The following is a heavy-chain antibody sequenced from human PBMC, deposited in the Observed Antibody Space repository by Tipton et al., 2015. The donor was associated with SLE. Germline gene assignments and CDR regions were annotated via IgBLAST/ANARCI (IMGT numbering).Heavy chain of an antibody. V-gene: IGHV3-NL1*01. D-gene: IGHD3-10*01. CDR3: ATVFR. CDR2: IYSGGST. J-gene: IGHJ4*02. CDR1: GFTFSSYG. Sequence: SLRLSCAASGFTFSSYGMHWVRQAPGKGLEWVAVIYSGGSTYYADSVKGRFTISRDNSKNTLYLQMNSLRAEDTAVYYCATVFRWGQGTLVTVSS.